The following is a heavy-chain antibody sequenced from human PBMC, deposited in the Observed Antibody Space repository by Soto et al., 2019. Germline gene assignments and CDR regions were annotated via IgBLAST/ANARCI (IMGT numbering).Heavy chain of an antibody. CDR3: ASFDPTNHDAFDI. D-gene: IGHD2-8*01. V-gene: IGHV4-59*08. Sequence: QVQLQESGPGLVKPSETLSLTCTVSGGSISSYYWSWIRQPPGKGLEWIGYIYYSGSTNYNPSLKSRVTISVDTSKNQFSLKLSSVTAADTAVYYCASFDPTNHDAFDIWGQGTMVTVSS. J-gene: IGHJ3*02. CDR2: IYYSGST. CDR1: GGSISSYY.